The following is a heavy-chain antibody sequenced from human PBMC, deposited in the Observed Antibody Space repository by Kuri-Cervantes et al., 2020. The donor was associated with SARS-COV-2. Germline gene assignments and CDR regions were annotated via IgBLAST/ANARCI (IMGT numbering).Heavy chain of an antibody. CDR2: IYYSGST. CDR3: ARGGPRITMVRGIPGWFDP. J-gene: IGHJ5*02. V-gene: IGHV4-39*07. D-gene: IGHD3-10*01. Sequence: GSLRLSCTVSGGSISSSSYYWGWIRQPPGKGLEWIGSIYYSGSTYYNPSLKSRVTISVDTSKNQFSLKLSSVTAADTAVYYCARGGPRITMVRGIPGWFDPWGQGTLVTVSS. CDR1: GGSISSSSYY.